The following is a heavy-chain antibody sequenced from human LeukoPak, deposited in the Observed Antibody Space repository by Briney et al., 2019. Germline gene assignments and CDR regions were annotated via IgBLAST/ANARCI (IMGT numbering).Heavy chain of an antibody. CDR2: ITTYSGLT. CDR1: GYTFISYG. V-gene: IGHV1-18*01. CDR3: ARDAEGLDY. J-gene: IGHJ4*02. Sequence: EASVKVSCKASGYTFISYGFNWVRQAPGQGLEWMGWITTYSGLTHYAQKFQGRVTFTTDTSTTTAYMELRRLRSDDTAVYYCARDAEGLDYWGQGTVVTVSS.